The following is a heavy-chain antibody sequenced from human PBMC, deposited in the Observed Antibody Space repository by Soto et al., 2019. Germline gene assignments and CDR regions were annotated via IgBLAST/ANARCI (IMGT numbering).Heavy chain of an antibody. D-gene: IGHD2-2*01. V-gene: IGHV3-23*01. J-gene: IGHJ6*02. Sequence: GGSLRLSCEASGFTFSSYAMSWVRQAPGKGLEWVSAISGSGGSTYYADSVKGRFTISRDNSKNTLYLQMNSLRAEDTAVYYCAENILPSRTYCSSTSCRFYYYYGMDVWGQGTTVTVSS. CDR2: ISGSGGST. CDR1: GFTFSSYA. CDR3: AENILPSRTYCSSTSCRFYYYYGMDV.